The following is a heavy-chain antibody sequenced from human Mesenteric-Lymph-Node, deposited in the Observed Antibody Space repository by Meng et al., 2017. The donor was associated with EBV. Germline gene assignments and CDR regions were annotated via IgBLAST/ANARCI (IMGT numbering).Heavy chain of an antibody. D-gene: IGHD6-13*01. CDR3: AKDEDSEGQLEH. Sequence: QVQLVQAGAEVKKPGPSVKVSCKASGYTFSGYQIHWVRQAPVQGLEWMGIINPSGGATNYAQKFQDRVTMTSDTFTSTVYLELSSLTSDDTAVYYCAKDEDSEGQLEHWGQGSLVTVSS. CDR2: INPSGGAT. CDR1: GYTFSGYQ. J-gene: IGHJ4*02. V-gene: IGHV1-46*01.